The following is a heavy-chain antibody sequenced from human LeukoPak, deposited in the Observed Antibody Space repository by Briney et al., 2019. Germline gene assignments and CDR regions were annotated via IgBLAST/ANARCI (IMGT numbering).Heavy chain of an antibody. CDR1: GFTFANFA. CDR3: AKDSSADDSSGYSYYFDY. J-gene: IGHJ4*02. Sequence: GGSLRLSCAASGFTFANFAMSWVRLAPGKGLEWVSDISDRGGIKNYADSVKGRFTISRDNSNNTLYLQMNSLRAEDTAVYYCAKDSSADDSSGYSYYFDYWGQGTLVTVSS. D-gene: IGHD3-22*01. V-gene: IGHV3-23*01. CDR2: ISDRGGIK.